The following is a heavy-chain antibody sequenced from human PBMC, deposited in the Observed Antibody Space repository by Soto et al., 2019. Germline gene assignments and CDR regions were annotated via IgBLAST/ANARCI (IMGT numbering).Heavy chain of an antibody. CDR1: GFTFSNYW. D-gene: IGHD4-17*01. CDR2: INQGGSET. J-gene: IGHJ4*02. V-gene: IGHV3-7*03. Sequence: EVQLVESGGGLVQPGGSLRLSCAASGFTFSNYWMSWVRQAPGKGLEWVAKINQGGSETGSADSVKGRFTISRDNAKNSLYLQLNSLGAEDTAVYYCVKDDGDYSFDYWGQGTLVTVSS. CDR3: VKDDGDYSFDY.